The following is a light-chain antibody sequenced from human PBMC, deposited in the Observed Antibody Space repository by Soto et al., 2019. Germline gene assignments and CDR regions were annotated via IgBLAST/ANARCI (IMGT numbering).Light chain of an antibody. CDR1: QSVSTR. CDR2: DAS. CDR3: QQYDTNPKT. Sequence: DIQMTQSPSSLSASVGDRVTIICRASQSVSTRLAWYQQKPGKAPKILIYDASTLESGVPSRFSGSGSGTEFSLTISRLQPEDFATYYCQQYDTNPKTFGQGTKVDIK. V-gene: IGKV1-5*02. J-gene: IGKJ1*01.